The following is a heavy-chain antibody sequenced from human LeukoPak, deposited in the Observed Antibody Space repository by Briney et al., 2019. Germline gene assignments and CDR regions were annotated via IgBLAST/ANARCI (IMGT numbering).Heavy chain of an antibody. V-gene: IGHV4-59*07. CDR2: ISYSRST. CDR3: ARVGRGDYVWGSYSFDY. Sequence: SDTLSLTCTVSGDSISSYYGSWTRHPPGKGLEWIRYISYSRSTNYNPSLKSRVTISIDTSKNQFSLKLSSVTAADTVVYYCARVGRGDYVWGSYSFDYWGQGTLVTVSS. CDR1: GDSISSYY. D-gene: IGHD3-16*01. J-gene: IGHJ4*02.